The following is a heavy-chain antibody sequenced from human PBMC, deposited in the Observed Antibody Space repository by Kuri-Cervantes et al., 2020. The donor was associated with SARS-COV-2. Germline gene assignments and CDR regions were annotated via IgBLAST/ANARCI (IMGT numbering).Heavy chain of an antibody. J-gene: IGHJ3*02. D-gene: IGHD1-14*01. Sequence: SETLSLTCTVSDGSISSSSYYWGWIRQPPGKGLEWIGSIYYSGSTYYNPSLKSRVTISVDTSKNQFSLKLSSVTAADTAVYYCARHRHRNSGDAFDIWGQGTMVTVSS. CDR3: ARHRHRNSGDAFDI. CDR1: DGSISSSSYY. V-gene: IGHV4-39*01. CDR2: IYYSGST.